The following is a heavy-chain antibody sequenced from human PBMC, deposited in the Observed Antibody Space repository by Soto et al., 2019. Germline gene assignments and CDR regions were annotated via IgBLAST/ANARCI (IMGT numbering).Heavy chain of an antibody. CDR1: GYAFTTYG. J-gene: IGHJ4*02. Sequence: QVHLVQSGAEVKKPGASVKVSCKGSGYAFTTYGITWVRQAPGQGLEWMGWISAHNGNTNYAQKLQGRVTVTIDTSTSTAYMDLRSLRSDHTAVDYCARGRYGDYWGQGALFTISS. D-gene: IGHD1-1*01. CDR3: ARGRYGDY. V-gene: IGHV1-18*01. CDR2: ISAHNGNT.